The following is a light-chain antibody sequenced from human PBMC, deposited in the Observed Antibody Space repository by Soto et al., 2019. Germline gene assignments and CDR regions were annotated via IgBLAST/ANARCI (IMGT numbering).Light chain of an antibody. V-gene: IGKV3-15*01. J-gene: IGKJ4*01. CDR2: DAS. CDR1: QSVSSK. Sequence: EIVMTQSPATLSVSPGERATLSCRASQSVSSKLAWYQQKPGQAPRLLIYDASARATDIPARVSGSGSGTEFTLTISSLQSEDFAVYYCQQYNSWPLTFGGGTKVDNK. CDR3: QQYNSWPLT.